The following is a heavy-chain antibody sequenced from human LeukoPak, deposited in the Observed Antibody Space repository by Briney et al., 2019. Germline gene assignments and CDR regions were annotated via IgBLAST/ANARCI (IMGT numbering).Heavy chain of an antibody. CDR2: IYYSGST. Sequence: SETLSLTCTVSGGSISSYYWSWIRHPPGKGLEWIGYIYYSGSTNYNPSLNSRVTISVDTSKNQFSLKLSSVTAADTAVYYCARGRRYFQHWGQGTLVTVSS. CDR3: ARGRRYFQH. J-gene: IGHJ1*01. V-gene: IGHV4-59*01. CDR1: GGSISSYY.